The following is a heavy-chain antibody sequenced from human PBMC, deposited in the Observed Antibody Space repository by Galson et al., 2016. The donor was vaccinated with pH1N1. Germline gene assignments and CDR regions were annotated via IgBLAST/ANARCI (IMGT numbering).Heavy chain of an antibody. CDR2: IYLGGSLI. CDR1: GHKFTSSW. Sequence: QSGAEVKKPGESLKISCKGSGHKFTSSWIGWVRQMPGKGLEWMGIIYLGGSLIRYRPSFQGQVTISADKSINIVYLEWSSLKASDTAMYYCARQNDYGDYRGDAFDTWGQGTMVTVSS. CDR3: ARQNDYGDYRGDAFDT. J-gene: IGHJ3*02. V-gene: IGHV5-51*01. D-gene: IGHD4-17*01.